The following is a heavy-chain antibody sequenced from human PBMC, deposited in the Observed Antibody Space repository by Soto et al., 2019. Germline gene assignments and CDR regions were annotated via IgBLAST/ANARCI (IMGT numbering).Heavy chain of an antibody. CDR2: INHSGRT. CDR3: ARSPMGLLFRYYFDY. Sequence: PSETLSLACAVCGGSVSGYYWSWIRQPPGKGLEWIGQINHSGRTNYNPSLKSRVTISVDTSKNQFSLKLSSVTAADTAVYYCARSPMGLLFRYYFDYWGQGTLVTVSS. CDR1: GGSVSGYY. V-gene: IGHV4-34*01. J-gene: IGHJ4*02. D-gene: IGHD2-21*02.